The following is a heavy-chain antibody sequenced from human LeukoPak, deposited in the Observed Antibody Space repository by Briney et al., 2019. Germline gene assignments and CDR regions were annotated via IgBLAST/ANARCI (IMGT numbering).Heavy chain of an antibody. D-gene: IGHD1-26*01. V-gene: IGHV3-53*01. J-gene: IGHJ3*02. CDR3: ARGGSYLSAFDI. CDR2: IYSGGST. CDR1: GGSINNYY. Sequence: ETLSLTCTVSGGSINNYYWSWVRQAPGKGLEWVSIIYSGGSTFYADSVKGRFTISRDNSKNTLYLQMNSLRAEDTAVYYCARGGSYLSAFDIWGQGTMVTVSS.